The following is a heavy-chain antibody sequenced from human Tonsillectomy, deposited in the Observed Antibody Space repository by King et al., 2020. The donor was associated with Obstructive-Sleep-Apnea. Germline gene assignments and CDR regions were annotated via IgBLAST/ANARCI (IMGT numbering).Heavy chain of an antibody. D-gene: IGHD3-10*01. J-gene: IGHJ4*02. CDR2: IYHSGST. Sequence: QLQESGPGLVKPSQTLSLTCTVSGGSINSGDYYWTGIRQPPGKGLEWIGFIYHSGSTYFNQSLSRRVTVSIDTSRNQFSLNLNSVTAADTAVYFCARWRGGSGNIDYWGQGILVTVSS. V-gene: IGHV4-30-4*01. CDR1: GGSINSGDYY. CDR3: ARWRGGSGNIDY.